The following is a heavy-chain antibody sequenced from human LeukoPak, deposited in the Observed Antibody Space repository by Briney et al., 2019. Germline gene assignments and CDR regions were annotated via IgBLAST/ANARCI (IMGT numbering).Heavy chain of an antibody. V-gene: IGHV3-30*02. Sequence: PGGSLRLSSGASGFTFSSYGMHWVRQAPGKGLEWVAFIRYDGSNKYYADSVKGRFTISRDNSKNTLYLQMNSLRAEDTAVYYCAKGYGREASFYYYYMDVWGKGTTVTISS. D-gene: IGHD1-26*01. CDR1: GFTFSSYG. J-gene: IGHJ6*03. CDR3: AKGYGREASFYYYYMDV. CDR2: IRYDGSNK.